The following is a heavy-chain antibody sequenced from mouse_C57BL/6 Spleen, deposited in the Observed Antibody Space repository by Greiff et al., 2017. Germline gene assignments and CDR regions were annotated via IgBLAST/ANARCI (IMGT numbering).Heavy chain of an antibody. CDR3: AREGIYYGNYGGYFDY. J-gene: IGHJ2*01. Sequence: QVQLQQSGPELVKPGASVKISCKASGYAFSSSWMNWVKQRPGKGLEWIGRIYPGDGDTNYNGKFKGKATLTADKSSSTAYMQLSSLTSEDSAVXFCAREGIYYGNYGGYFDYWGQGTTLTVSS. CDR1: GYAFSSSW. D-gene: IGHD2-1*01. CDR2: IYPGDGDT. V-gene: IGHV1-82*01.